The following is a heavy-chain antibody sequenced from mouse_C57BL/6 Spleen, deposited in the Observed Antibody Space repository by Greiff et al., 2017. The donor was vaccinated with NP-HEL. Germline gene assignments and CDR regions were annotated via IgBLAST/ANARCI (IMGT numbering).Heavy chain of an antibody. CDR1: GFNIKDDY. J-gene: IGHJ2*01. D-gene: IGHD6-1*01. CDR2: IDPENGDT. CDR3: TTRDAKGGNY. Sequence: VQLQQSGAELVRPGASVKLSCTASGFNIKDDYMHWVKQRPEQGLEWIGWIDPENGDTEYASKFQGKATITADTPSNTAYLQLSSLTSEDTAVYYCTTRDAKGGNYWGQGTTLTVSS. V-gene: IGHV14-4*01.